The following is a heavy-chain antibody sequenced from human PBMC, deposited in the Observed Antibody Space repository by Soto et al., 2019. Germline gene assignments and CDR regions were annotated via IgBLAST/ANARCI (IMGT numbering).Heavy chain of an antibody. V-gene: IGHV3-48*03. CDR3: VRDFGSSSEGGMDD. CDR1: GFTFSSYE. Sequence: PGGSLRLSCAASGFTFSSYEMNWVRQAPGKGLEWVSYISSSGSTIYYADSVKGRFTISRDNSKNTLYLQMNNLRGEDTAVYYFVRDFGSSSEGGMDDWGQGTPVTVS. J-gene: IGHJ6*02. D-gene: IGHD6-6*01. CDR2: ISSSGSTI.